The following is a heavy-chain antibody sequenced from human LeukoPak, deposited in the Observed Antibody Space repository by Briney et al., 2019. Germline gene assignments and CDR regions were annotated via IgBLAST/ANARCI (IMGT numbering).Heavy chain of an antibody. CDR2: ISSSGSTI. D-gene: IGHD3-3*01. CDR1: GFTFSSYE. CDR3: ARVNTYYDFWSGYLDY. J-gene: IGHJ4*02. Sequence: GESLRLSCAASGFTFSSYEMNWVRQAPGKGLEWVSYISSSGSTIYYADSVKGRFTISRDNAKNSLYLQMNSLRAEDTAVYYCARVNTYYDFWSGYLDYWGQGTLVTVSS. V-gene: IGHV3-48*03.